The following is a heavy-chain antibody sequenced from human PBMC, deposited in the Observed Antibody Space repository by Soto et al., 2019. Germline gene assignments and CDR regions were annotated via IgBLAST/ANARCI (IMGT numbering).Heavy chain of an antibody. CDR1: GFTFSSYA. V-gene: IGHV3-64*01. Sequence: EVQLVESGGGLVQPGGSLRLSCAASGFTFSSYARHWVRQAPGKGLEYVSAISSNGGSTYYANSVKGRFTISRDNSKNTLYLQMGSRRAEDMAVYYCARDRSSGWFDYWGQGTLVTVSS. CDR2: ISSNGGST. D-gene: IGHD6-19*01. CDR3: ARDRSSGWFDY. J-gene: IGHJ4*02.